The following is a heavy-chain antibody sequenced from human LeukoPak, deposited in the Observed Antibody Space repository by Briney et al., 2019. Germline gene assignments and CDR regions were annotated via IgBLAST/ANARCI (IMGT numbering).Heavy chain of an antibody. V-gene: IGHV3-21*01. CDR2: ISTSSTYI. CDR3: AKDRGAMIDP. Sequence: GGSLRLSCAASGFTFSSYSMNWVRQAPGKGLEWVSSISTSSTYIYYADSVKGRFTISRDNAKNSLYLQMNSLRAEDTAVYYCAKDRGAMIDPWGQGTLVTVSS. J-gene: IGHJ5*02. CDR1: GFTFSSYS. D-gene: IGHD3-10*01.